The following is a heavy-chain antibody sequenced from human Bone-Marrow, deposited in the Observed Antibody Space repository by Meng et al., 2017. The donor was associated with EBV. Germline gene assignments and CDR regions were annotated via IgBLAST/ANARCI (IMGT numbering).Heavy chain of an antibody. CDR1: GFPFSSYA. CDR3: AQGPWGYQCDY. CDR2: VSGSGSST. V-gene: IGHV3-23*01. D-gene: IGHD3-16*02. J-gene: IGHJ4*02. Sequence: EXQLLEXXXGLVQPGXSLRLSCAASGFPFSSYAMSWVRQAPGKGLEWVSAVSGSGSSTHYADSVKGRFTISRDNSKNTLYLQMTSLRAEDTAVYYCAQGPWGYQCDYWGQGTLATVSS.